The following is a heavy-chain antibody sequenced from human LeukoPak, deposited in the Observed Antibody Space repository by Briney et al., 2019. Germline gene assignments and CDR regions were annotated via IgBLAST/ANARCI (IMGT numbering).Heavy chain of an antibody. V-gene: IGHV3-30*04. D-gene: IGHD3-10*01. CDR2: ISYDGSNK. J-gene: IGHJ4*02. Sequence: PGGSLRLSCAASGFTFSSYAMHWVRQAPGKGLEWVAVISYDGSNKYYADSVKGRFTISRDNSKNTLYLQMNSLRAEDTAVYYCARDLWFGRFGEFVDYWGQGTLVTVSS. CDR3: ARDLWFGRFGEFVDY. CDR1: GFTFSSYA.